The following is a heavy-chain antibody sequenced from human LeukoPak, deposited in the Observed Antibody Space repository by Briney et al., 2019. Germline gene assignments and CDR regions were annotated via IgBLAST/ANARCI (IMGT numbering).Heavy chain of an antibody. D-gene: IGHD3-3*01. V-gene: IGHV3-48*01. CDR3: ARDQSLGYYDFWSGYYSGNWFDP. CDR1: GFTFSSYS. Sequence: PGGSLRLSCAASGFTFSSYSMNWVRQAPGKGLEWVSYISSSSSTIYYADSVKGRFTTSRDNAKNSLYLQMNSLRAEDTAVYYCARDQSLGYYDFWSGYYSGNWFDPWGQGTLVTVSS. CDR2: ISSSSSTI. J-gene: IGHJ5*02.